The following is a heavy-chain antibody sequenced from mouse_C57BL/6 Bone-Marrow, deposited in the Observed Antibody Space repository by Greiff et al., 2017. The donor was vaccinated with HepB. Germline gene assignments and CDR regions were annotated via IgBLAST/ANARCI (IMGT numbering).Heavy chain of an antibody. J-gene: IGHJ3*01. CDR3: ARYNYYGSSPWFAY. D-gene: IGHD1-1*01. CDR1: GYTFTSYG. Sequence: QVQLQQSGAELARPGASVKLSCKASGYTFTSYGISWVKQRTGQGLEWIGEIYPRSGNTYYNEKFKGKATVTADKSSSTAYMERRSLTSEDSAVYLCARYNYYGSSPWFAYWGQGTLVTVSA. V-gene: IGHV1-81*01. CDR2: IYPRSGNT.